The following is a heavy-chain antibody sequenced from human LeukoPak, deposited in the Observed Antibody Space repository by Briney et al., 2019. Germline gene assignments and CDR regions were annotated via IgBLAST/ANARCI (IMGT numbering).Heavy chain of an antibody. Sequence: ASVKVSCKASGYTSTSYDINWVRQAPGQGLEWMGIINPSGGSTSYAQKFQGRVTMTRDTSTSTVYMELSSLRSEDTAVYYCATLGGSSGVDYWGQGTLVTVSS. CDR3: ATLGGSSGVDY. CDR2: INPSGGST. D-gene: IGHD4-23*01. CDR1: GYTSTSYD. V-gene: IGHV1-46*01. J-gene: IGHJ4*02.